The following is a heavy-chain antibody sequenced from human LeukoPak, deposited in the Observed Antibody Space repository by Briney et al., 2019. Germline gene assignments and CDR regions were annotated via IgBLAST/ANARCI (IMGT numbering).Heavy chain of an antibody. D-gene: IGHD3-10*01. CDR1: GDFISSYS. Sequence: SETLSLTCTVSGDFISSYSWSWIRQPPGKGLEWLGYIYYSGITNYNPSLKSRVTISVDTSKNQFSLKLNSVTAADTAVYYCARTWGYGSGSSKMNDYWGQGTLVTVSS. CDR2: IYYSGIT. V-gene: IGHV4-59*01. CDR3: ARTWGYGSGSSKMNDY. J-gene: IGHJ4*02.